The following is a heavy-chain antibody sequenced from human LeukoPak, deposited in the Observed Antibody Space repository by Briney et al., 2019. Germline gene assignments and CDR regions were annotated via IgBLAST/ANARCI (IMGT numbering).Heavy chain of an antibody. V-gene: IGHV4-59*01. D-gene: IGHD4-17*01. Sequence: SETLSLTCTVSGGSISTYYWNWIRQSPGKGLEWIGYMYYSGSTYYNPSLKSRVTIPVDTSKNESSLKLSSVTAADTAVYYCARTPATTWTNHFDYWGQGTLVTVSS. CDR2: MYYSGST. CDR3: ARTPATTWTNHFDY. CDR1: GGSISTYY. J-gene: IGHJ4*02.